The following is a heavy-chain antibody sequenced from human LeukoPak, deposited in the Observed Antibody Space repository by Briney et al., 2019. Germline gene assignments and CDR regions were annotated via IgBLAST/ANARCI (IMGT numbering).Heavy chain of an antibody. D-gene: IGHD3-22*01. CDR3: ARDGDYYDSSGYYYPSFDY. V-gene: IGHV1-69*04. J-gene: IGHJ4*02. CDR1: GGTFSSYT. CDR2: IISILGIA. Sequence: ASVKVSCKASGGTFSSYTISWVRQAPGQGLEWMGRIISILGIANYAQKFQGRVTITADKSTSTAYMELSSLRSEDTAVYYCARDGDYYDSSGYYYPSFDYWGQGNLVTVSS.